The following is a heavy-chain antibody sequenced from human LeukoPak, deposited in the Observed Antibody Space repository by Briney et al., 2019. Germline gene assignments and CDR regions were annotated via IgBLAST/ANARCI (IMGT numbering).Heavy chain of an antibody. Sequence: GGSLRLSCAASEFTFSSYAMSWVRQAPGKGLEWVSAISGSGGSTYYADSVKGRFTISRDNTKNTLYLQMDSLRAEDTAVYYCAKTLPGGSSVVWGQGTLVTVSS. CDR3: AKTLPGGSSVV. V-gene: IGHV3-23*01. CDR2: ISGSGGST. J-gene: IGHJ4*02. D-gene: IGHD2-15*01. CDR1: EFTFSSYA.